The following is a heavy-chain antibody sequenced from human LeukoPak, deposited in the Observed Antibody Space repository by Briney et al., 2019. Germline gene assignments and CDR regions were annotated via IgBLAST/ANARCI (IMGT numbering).Heavy chain of an antibody. V-gene: IGHV3-48*02. D-gene: IGHD3-3*01. J-gene: IGHJ6*02. Sequence: QSGGSLRLSCAASGFTFSSYSMSWVRQAPGKGLEWVSSISSSSSTIYYADSVKGRFTISRDNAKNSLYLQMNSLRDEDTAVYYCARVPPPLTMFGVVMPSGDYYYGMDVWGQGTTVTVSS. CDR2: ISSSSSTI. CDR3: ARVPPPLTMFGVVMPSGDYYYGMDV. CDR1: GFTFSSYS.